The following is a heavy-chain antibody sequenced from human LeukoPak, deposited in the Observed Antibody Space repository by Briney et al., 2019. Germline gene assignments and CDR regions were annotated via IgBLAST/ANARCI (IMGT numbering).Heavy chain of an antibody. D-gene: IGHD6-13*01. CDR3: AKGRQQLVKPVPNY. J-gene: IGHJ4*02. CDR2: ISYDGSNK. Sequence: GGSLRLSCAASGFTFSSYGVHWVRQAPGKGLEWVAVISYDGSNKYYADSVKGRFTISRDNSKNTLYLQMNSLRAEDTAVYYCAKGRQQLVKPVPNYWGQGTLVTVSS. V-gene: IGHV3-30*18. CDR1: GFTFSSYG.